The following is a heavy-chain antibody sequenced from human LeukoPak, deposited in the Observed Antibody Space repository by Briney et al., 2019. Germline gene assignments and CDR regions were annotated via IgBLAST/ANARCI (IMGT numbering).Heavy chain of an antibody. V-gene: IGHV3-48*01. J-gene: IGHJ4*02. Sequence: GGSLRLSCAASGFTFSDYYMNWVRQAPGKGLEWVSYISSSSSTIYYADSVKGRFTISRDNGKNSLYLQMNSLRAEDTAVYYCATEMGDYWGQGTLVTVSS. CDR1: GFTFSDYY. D-gene: IGHD2-8*01. CDR2: ISSSSSTI. CDR3: ATEMGDY.